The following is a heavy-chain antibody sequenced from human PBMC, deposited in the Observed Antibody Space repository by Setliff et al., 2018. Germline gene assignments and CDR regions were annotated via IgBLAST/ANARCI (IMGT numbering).Heavy chain of an antibody. Sequence: ASVKVSCKASGYTFISYDINWVRQSPGQGLEWMGWMKPKNGDTGYAQKFQGRVNMTRDTSISTAYMELSSLRSDDTAVYYCARVYQDAFDIWGQGTTVTVSS. J-gene: IGHJ3*02. CDR2: MKPKNGDT. V-gene: IGHV1-8*02. CDR3: ARVYQDAFDI. CDR1: GYTFISYD.